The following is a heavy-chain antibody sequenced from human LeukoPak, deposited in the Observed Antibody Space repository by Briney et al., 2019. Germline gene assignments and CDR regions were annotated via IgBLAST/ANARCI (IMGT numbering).Heavy chain of an antibody. V-gene: IGHV1-18*04. Sequence: ASVKVSCKASGYTFTGYYMHWVRQAPGQGLEWMGWISAYNGNTNYAQKLQGRVTMTTDTSTSTAYMELRSLRSDDTAVYYCARDGYSSSWFPPYYYYGMDVWGQGTTVTVSS. D-gene: IGHD6-13*01. CDR1: GYTFTGYY. CDR2: ISAYNGNT. CDR3: ARDGYSSSWFPPYYYYGMDV. J-gene: IGHJ6*02.